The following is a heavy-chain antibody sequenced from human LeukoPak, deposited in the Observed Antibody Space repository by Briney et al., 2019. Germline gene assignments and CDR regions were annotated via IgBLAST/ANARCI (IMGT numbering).Heavy chain of an antibody. D-gene: IGHD6-13*01. CDR1: GGSIGSSIYY. V-gene: IGHV4-39*01. J-gene: IGHJ5*02. CDR2: IYYSGST. CDR3: AKTIAASISGFGP. Sequence: SETLSLTCTVSGGSIGSSIYYWGWIRQPPGKGLEWIGSIYYSGSTDYNPSLKSRVTISVDTSRNQFSLKLSSVTAADTAVYYCAKTIAASISGFGPWGQGTLVTVSS.